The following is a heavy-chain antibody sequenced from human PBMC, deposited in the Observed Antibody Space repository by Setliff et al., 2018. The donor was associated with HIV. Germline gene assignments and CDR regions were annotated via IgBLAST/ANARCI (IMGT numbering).Heavy chain of an antibody. D-gene: IGHD3-9*01. Sequence: ASVKVPCKVSGYTLTELSVHWVRQAPGNGLEWMGGFDPEQSETVYAQRFQGRVTFTEDTSTDTAYMDLISLTSDDTAVYFCAAPLTGPDGFDMWGQGTMVTVSS. V-gene: IGHV1-24*01. J-gene: IGHJ3*02. CDR1: GYTLTELS. CDR2: FDPEQSET. CDR3: AAPLTGPDGFDM.